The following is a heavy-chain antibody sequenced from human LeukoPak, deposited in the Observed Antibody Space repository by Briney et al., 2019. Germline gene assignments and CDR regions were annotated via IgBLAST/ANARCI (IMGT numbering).Heavy chain of an antibody. V-gene: IGHV1-18*01. D-gene: IGHD3-10*01. J-gene: IGHJ6*02. Sequence: GASVKVSCKASGYTFTSYGISWVRQAPGQGLEWMGWISAYNGNTNYAQKLQGRVTMTTDTSTSTAYMELRSLRSDDTAVYYCARVLPYYGSGAGYYGMDVWGQGTTVTVSS. CDR3: ARVLPYYGSGAGYYGMDV. CDR1: GYTFTSYG. CDR2: ISAYNGNT.